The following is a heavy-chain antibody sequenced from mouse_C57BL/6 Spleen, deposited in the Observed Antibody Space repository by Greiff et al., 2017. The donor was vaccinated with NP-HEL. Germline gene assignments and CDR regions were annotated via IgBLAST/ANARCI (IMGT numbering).Heavy chain of an antibody. Sequence: VKLQQPGAELVRPGSSVKLSCKASGYTFTSYWMHWVKQRPIQGLEWIGNIDPSDSETHYNQKFKDKATLTVDKSSSTAYMQLSSLTSEDSAVYYCARRGYYSNYEGWYFDVWGTGTTVTVSS. D-gene: IGHD2-5*01. J-gene: IGHJ1*03. CDR3: ARRGYYSNYEGWYFDV. V-gene: IGHV1-52*01. CDR2: IDPSDSET. CDR1: GYTFTSYW.